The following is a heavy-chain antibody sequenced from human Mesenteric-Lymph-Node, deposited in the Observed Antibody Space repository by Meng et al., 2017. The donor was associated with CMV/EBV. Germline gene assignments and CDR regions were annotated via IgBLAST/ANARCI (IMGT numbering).Heavy chain of an antibody. J-gene: IGHJ4*02. D-gene: IGHD5-18*01. CDR3: ARDRGGYGLVFY. CDR1: GFTFSNHG. CDR2: IRYDGSNK. V-gene: IGHV3-30*02. Sequence: GESLKISCAASGFTFSNHGMHWVRQAPGKGLEWVAFIRYDGSNKYYADSVKGRFTISRDNAKNSLYLQMNSLRAEDTAVYYCARDRGGYGLVFYWGQGTLVTVSS.